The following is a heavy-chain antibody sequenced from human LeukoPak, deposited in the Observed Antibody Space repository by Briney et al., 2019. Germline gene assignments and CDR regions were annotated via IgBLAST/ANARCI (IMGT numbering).Heavy chain of an antibody. Sequence: PGGSLRLSCAASAFTFSSYWMHWVRQAPGEGLVWVSRINSHGSTTNYADSVKGRFTISRDNAKNTLYLQMNSLRAEDTAVYYCARGSLYYGSGSYYYWGQGTLVTVSS. CDR1: AFTFSSYW. CDR3: ARGSLYYGSGSYYY. V-gene: IGHV3-74*01. CDR2: INSHGSTT. J-gene: IGHJ4*02. D-gene: IGHD3-10*01.